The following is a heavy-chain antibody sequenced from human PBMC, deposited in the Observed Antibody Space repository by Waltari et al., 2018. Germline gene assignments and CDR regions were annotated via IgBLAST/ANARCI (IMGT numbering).Heavy chain of an antibody. CDR1: RDAVTEAY. Sequence: LVQSGAEVMKPGASVQVSCKAPRDAVTEAYIHRVRQAPGQGLEWMGWVNPNGGGTNYAQRFAGRITVTWDTSISTAYMEFSRLTSGDTAVYFCAREYCGGDCRLFDYWGQGTLVTVSS. D-gene: IGHD2-21*02. CDR2: VNPNGGGT. J-gene: IGHJ4*02. CDR3: AREYCGGDCRLFDY. V-gene: IGHV1-2*02.